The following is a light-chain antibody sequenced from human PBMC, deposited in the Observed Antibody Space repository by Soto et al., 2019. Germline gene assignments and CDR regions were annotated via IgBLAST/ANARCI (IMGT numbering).Light chain of an antibody. J-gene: IGKJ4*01. Sequence: DVVMTQTSLSSPVTLGQPASISCRSSQSLVHSDGGTYLSWLQQRPGQPPRLLICKVANRFPGVPDRFGGSGGATGFTLRIRGVEAEDVGVYYCVQATQCALAFGGGAKVESK. CDR3: VQATQCALA. V-gene: IGKV2-24*01. CDR1: QSLVHSDGGTY. CDR2: KVA.